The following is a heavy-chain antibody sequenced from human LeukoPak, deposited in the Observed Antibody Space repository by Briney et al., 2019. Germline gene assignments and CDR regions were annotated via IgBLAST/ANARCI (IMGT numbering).Heavy chain of an antibody. CDR2: IIPIFGTA. CDR3: ARDNRLVVAGTHLFY. V-gene: IGHV1-69*13. Sequence: SVKVSCNASGGTFSSYAISWVRQAPGQGLEWMGGIIPIFGTANYAQKFQGRVTITADESTSTAYMELSSLRSEDTAVYYCARDNRLVVAGTHLFYWGQGTLVTVSS. CDR1: GGTFSSYA. D-gene: IGHD6-19*01. J-gene: IGHJ4*02.